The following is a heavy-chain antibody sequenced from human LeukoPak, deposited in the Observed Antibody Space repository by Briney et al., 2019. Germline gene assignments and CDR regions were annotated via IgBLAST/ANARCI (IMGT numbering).Heavy chain of an antibody. CDR1: GGSISSSSYY. D-gene: IGHD5-18*01. V-gene: IGHV4-39*07. CDR3: AREQGGYSYGGNPDY. J-gene: IGHJ4*02. Sequence: SETLSLTCTVSGGSISSSSYYWGWIRQPPGKGLEWIGSIYYSGSTYYNPSPKSRVTISVDTSKNQFSLKLSSVTAADTAVYYCAREQGGYSYGGNPDYWGQGTLVTVSS. CDR2: IYYSGST.